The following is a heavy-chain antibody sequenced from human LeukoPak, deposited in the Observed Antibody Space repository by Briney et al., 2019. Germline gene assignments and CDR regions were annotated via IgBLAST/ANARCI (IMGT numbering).Heavy chain of an antibody. D-gene: IGHD3-22*01. CDR3: AREDSSGYYWDY. J-gene: IGHJ4*02. CDR2: IIPIFGTT. V-gene: IGHV1-69*13. Sequence: SVKVSCKASGGTFSYYGISWVRQAPGQGLEWMGGIIPIFGTTNYAQKFRGRVTITADESTSTAYMELSSLRSDDTAVYYCAREDSSGYYWDYWGQGTLVTVSS. CDR1: GGTFSYYG.